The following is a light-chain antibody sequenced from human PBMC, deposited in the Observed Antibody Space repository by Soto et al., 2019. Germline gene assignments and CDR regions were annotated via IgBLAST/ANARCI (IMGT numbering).Light chain of an antibody. Sequence: EIVMTQSPATLPVSPGERATLSCRASQSISSNLAWYQQKPGQAPRLLMFRTSSRATGFPARFSGSGSGTDFTLTISSLEPEDAAVYYCQQRSNWPPITFGQGTRLEIK. V-gene: IGKV3-11*01. CDR1: QSISSN. J-gene: IGKJ5*01. CDR2: RTS. CDR3: QQRSNWPPIT.